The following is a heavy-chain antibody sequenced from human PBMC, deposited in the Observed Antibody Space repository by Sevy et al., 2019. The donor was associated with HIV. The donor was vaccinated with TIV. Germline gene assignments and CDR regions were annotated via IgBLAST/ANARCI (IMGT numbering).Heavy chain of an antibody. D-gene: IGHD5-12*01. CDR3: ARVKWLRSYYYYYYGMDV. CDR1: GGCLSGYY. Sequence: SETLSLTCAVYGGCLSGYYWSWIRQPPGKGLEWIGEINHSGSTNYNPSLKSRVTISVDTSKNQFSLKLSSVTAADTAVYYCARVKWLRSYYYYYYGMDVWGQGTTVTVSS. CDR2: INHSGST. J-gene: IGHJ6*02. V-gene: IGHV4-34*01.